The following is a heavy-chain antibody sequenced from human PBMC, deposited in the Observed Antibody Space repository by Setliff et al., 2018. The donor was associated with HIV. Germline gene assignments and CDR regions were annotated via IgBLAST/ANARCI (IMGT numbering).Heavy chain of an antibody. CDR1: GYPFNSYS. CDR3: ARELGLAALHGPMDL. Sequence: EASVKVSCKASGYPFNSYSMHWVRQAPGQGLEWMGIINPSGGTTSYSQKFQGRLTMTRDTSTTTMYLELSSLTSDDTAVYYCARELGLAALHGPMDLWGKGTTVTVSS. J-gene: IGHJ6*03. CDR2: INPSGGTT. D-gene: IGHD2-21*02. V-gene: IGHV1-46*02.